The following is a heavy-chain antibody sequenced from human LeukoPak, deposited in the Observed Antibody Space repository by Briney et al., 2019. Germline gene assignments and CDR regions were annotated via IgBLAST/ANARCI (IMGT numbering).Heavy chain of an antibody. CDR2: IYHSGST. CDR3: ARLVVGATRGNFDY. D-gene: IGHD1-26*01. V-gene: IGHV4-38-2*02. J-gene: IGHJ4*02. Sequence: SETLSLTCTVSGYSISSGYYWGWIRQPPGKGLEWIGSIYHSGSTYYNPSLKSRVTISVDTSKNQFSLKLSSVTAADTAVYYCARLVVGATRGNFDYWGQGTLVTVSS. CDR1: GYSISSGYY.